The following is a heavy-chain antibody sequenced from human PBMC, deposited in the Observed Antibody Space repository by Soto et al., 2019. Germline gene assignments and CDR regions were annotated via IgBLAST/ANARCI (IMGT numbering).Heavy chain of an antibody. CDR2: IYYSGST. Sequence: QVQLQESGPGLVKPSQTLSLTCTVSGASISSRNYYWSWIRQHPGKGLEWIGYIYYSGSTFYNPSLKSRVTLSVDTSKNQFSLNLSSVTAADTAVYYCATRYDSGGDYYGVFDYWGRGTMVTVSS. D-gene: IGHD3-22*01. CDR3: ATRYDSGGDYYGVFDY. CDR1: GASISSRNYY. J-gene: IGHJ4*02. V-gene: IGHV4-31*03.